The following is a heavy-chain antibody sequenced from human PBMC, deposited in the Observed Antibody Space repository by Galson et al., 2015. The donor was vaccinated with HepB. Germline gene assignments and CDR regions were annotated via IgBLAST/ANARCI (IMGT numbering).Heavy chain of an antibody. CDR1: GFTFSSYS. CDR3: ARDGALTFGVVIYFDY. J-gene: IGHJ4*02. D-gene: IGHD3-3*01. Sequence: LRLSCAASGFTFSSYSMNWVRQAPGKGLEWVSYISSSSSTIYYADSVKGRFTISRDNAKNSLYLQMNSLRDEDTAVYYCARDGALTFGVVIYFDYWGQGTLVTVSS. CDR2: ISSSSSTI. V-gene: IGHV3-48*02.